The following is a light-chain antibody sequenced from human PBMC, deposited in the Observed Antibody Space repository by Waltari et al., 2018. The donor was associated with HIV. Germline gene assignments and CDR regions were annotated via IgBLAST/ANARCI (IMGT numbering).Light chain of an antibody. CDR2: SNN. CDR3: AAWDDSLNAWV. V-gene: IGLV1-44*01. J-gene: IGLJ3*02. Sequence: QSVLTQPPSASGTPGQTGTLSCSASSSNNGNNTVNGYQQHPGQAPNLLIYSNNQRPSGVPDRFSGSKSGTSASLAISGLQSEDEADYYCAAWDDSLNAWVFGGGTKLTVL. CDR1: SSNNGNNT.